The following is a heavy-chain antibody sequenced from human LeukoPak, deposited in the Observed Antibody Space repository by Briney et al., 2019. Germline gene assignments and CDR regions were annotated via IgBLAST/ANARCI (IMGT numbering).Heavy chain of an antibody. V-gene: IGHV4-39*01. J-gene: IGHJ4*02. CDR3: ARQIARGLWAFDS. Sequence: SETLSLTCSVSGASLSSADYWWVWIRHSPGVGLEWIGSIYHSGSIYHNPSLKSRLTISEATSRNQFSLRLNSLTAAETAVYCCARQIARGLWAFDSWGQGSLVTVTS. D-gene: IGHD1-26*01. CDR2: IYHSGSI. CDR1: GASLSSADYW.